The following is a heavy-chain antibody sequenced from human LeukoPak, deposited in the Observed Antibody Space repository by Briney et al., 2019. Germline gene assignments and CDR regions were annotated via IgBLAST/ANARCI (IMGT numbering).Heavy chain of an antibody. Sequence: GGSLRLSCAASGFTFSSYGMSWVRQAPGKGLEWVSAISGSGGSTYYAASVKGRFTISRDNSKNTLYLQMNSLRAEDTAVYYCAKDHRRYYYDSREVDAFDIWGQGTMVTVSS. V-gene: IGHV3-23*01. J-gene: IGHJ3*02. CDR3: AKDHRRYYYDSREVDAFDI. CDR1: GFTFSSYG. D-gene: IGHD3-22*01. CDR2: ISGSGGST.